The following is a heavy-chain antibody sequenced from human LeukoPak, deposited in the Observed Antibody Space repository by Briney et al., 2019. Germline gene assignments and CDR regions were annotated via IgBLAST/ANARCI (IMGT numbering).Heavy chain of an antibody. CDR2: INPNSGGT. J-gene: IGHJ1*01. Sequence: ASVKVSCKASGYTFTGYYMHWVRQAPGQGLEWMGRINPNSGGTNYAQKFQGRVTMTRDTSISTAYMELSRLRSDDTAVYYCASVYCSSTSCYEYFQHWGQGTLVTVSS. CDR3: ASVYCSSTSCYEYFQH. V-gene: IGHV1-2*06. CDR1: GYTFTGYY. D-gene: IGHD2-2*01.